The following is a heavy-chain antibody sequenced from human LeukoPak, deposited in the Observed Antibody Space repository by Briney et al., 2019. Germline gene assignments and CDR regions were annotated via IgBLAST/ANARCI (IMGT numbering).Heavy chain of an antibody. D-gene: IGHD3-3*01. CDR1: GFTFSSYG. CDR3: ARDLPGGTIFGVVILSDAFDI. CDR2: IWYDGSNK. V-gene: IGHV3-33*01. J-gene: IGHJ3*02. Sequence: GGSLRLSCAASGFTFSSYGMHWVRQAPGKGLEWAAVIWYDGSNKYYADSVKGRFTISRDNSKNTLYLQMNSLRAEDTAVYYCARDLPGGTIFGVVILSDAFDIWGQGTMVTVSS.